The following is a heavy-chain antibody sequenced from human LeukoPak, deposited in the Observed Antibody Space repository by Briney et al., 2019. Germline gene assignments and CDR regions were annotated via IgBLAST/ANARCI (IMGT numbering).Heavy chain of an antibody. V-gene: IGHV4-59*01. Sequence: PSETLSLTCTVSGGSISSYYWSWIRQPPGKGLEWIGYIYYSGSTNYNPSLKSRVTISVDTSKNQFSLKLSSVTAADTAVYYCARTYYDILTGPWYFDLWGRGTLVTVSS. D-gene: IGHD3-9*01. CDR1: GGSISSYY. CDR2: IYYSGST. J-gene: IGHJ2*01. CDR3: ARTYYDILTGPWYFDL.